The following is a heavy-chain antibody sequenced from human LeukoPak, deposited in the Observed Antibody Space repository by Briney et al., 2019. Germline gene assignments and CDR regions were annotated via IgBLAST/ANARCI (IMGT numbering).Heavy chain of an antibody. J-gene: IGHJ6*03. Sequence: KPSETLSLTCAVYGGSFSGYYWSWIRQPPGKGLEWIGEINHSGSTNYNPSLKSRVTISVDTSKNQFSLKLSSVTAADTAVYYCARGLAAAGYYYYYYMDVWGKGTTVTVSS. D-gene: IGHD6-13*01. CDR1: GGSFSGYY. CDR2: INHSGST. CDR3: ARGLAAAGYYYYYYMDV. V-gene: IGHV4-34*01.